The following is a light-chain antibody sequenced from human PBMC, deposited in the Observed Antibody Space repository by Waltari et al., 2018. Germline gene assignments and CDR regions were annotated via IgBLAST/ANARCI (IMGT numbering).Light chain of an antibody. Sequence: IWMTQSPSFLPASTEAKVTITHRMSQGISRYFAGYQQNTGKSPELLIYAASTLQSGVPSRFSGSGSGTDFTLTISCLQSEDFATYYCQQFYSFPRTFGQGTKVEIK. CDR2: AAS. CDR1: QGISRY. V-gene: IGKV1D-8*02. CDR3: QQFYSFPRT. J-gene: IGKJ1*01.